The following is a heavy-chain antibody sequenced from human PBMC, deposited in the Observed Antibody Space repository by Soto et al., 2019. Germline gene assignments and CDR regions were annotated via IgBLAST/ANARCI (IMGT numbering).Heavy chain of an antibody. CDR3: ARRTDYGDYSYDY. V-gene: IGHV4-39*02. D-gene: IGHD4-17*01. CDR1: GGSISTDSHY. Sequence: SETLSLTCTVSGGSISTDSHYWGWIRQPPGKGLEWIGSVYYAGSTYKNPSLHSRVTISVDTSKNHFSLKLNSVTAADTAVYYCARRTDYGDYSYDYWGQGTLVTVSS. J-gene: IGHJ4*02. CDR2: VYYAGST.